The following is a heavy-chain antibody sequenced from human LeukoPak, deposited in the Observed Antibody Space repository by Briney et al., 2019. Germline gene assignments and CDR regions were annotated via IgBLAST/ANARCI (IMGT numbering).Heavy chain of an antibody. V-gene: IGHV3-21*04. CDR2: ISSSSSYI. CDR3: AKGYDSSGYHHYFDY. Sequence: GGSLRLSCAASGFTFSSYSMNWVRQAPGKGLEWVSSISSSSSYIYYADSVKGRFTISRDNSKNTLYLQMNSLRAEDTAVYYCAKGYDSSGYHHYFDYWGQGTLVTVSS. CDR1: GFTFSSYS. J-gene: IGHJ4*02. D-gene: IGHD3-22*01.